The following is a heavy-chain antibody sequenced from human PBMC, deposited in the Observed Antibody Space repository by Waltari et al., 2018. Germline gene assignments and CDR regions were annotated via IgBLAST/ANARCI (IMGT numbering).Heavy chain of an antibody. D-gene: IGHD4-17*01. CDR2: ISGRGDST. V-gene: IGHV3-23*04. J-gene: IGHJ4*02. CDR3: AKGSTTMTSPFDH. Sequence: EVQLVESGGGLVQPGGSLRPPCASVGLTFSTFAIHWVRQTPGKGREWVSGISGRGDSTYYADSVKGRFTISRDNSKNTLYLQMNSLRAEDTAVYYCAKGSTTMTSPFDHWGQGTLVTVSS. CDR1: GLTFSTFA.